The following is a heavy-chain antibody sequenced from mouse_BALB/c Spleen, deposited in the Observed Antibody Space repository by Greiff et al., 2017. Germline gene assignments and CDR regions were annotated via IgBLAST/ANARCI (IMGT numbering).Heavy chain of an antibody. J-gene: IGHJ2*01. Sequence: QVQLQQSGAELVRPGTSVKVSCKASGYAFTNYLIEWVKQRPGQGLEWIGVINPGSGGTNYNEKFKGKATLTADKSSSTAYMQLSSLTSDDSAVYFCARGDYGYGHYFDYWGQGTTLTVSS. V-gene: IGHV1-54*01. D-gene: IGHD1-2*01. CDR1: GYAFTNYL. CDR3: ARGDYGYGHYFDY. CDR2: INPGSGGT.